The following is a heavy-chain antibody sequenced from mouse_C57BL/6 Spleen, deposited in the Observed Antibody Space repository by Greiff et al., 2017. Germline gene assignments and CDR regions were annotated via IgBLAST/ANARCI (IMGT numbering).Heavy chain of an antibody. J-gene: IGHJ1*03. V-gene: IGHV2-2*01. CDR2: IWSGGST. CDR1: GFSLTSYG. D-gene: IGHD1-1*01. CDR3: ARNPVLIREGYCDV. Sequence: QVQLQQSGPGLVQPSQSLSITCTVSGFSLTSYGVHWVRQSPGKGLEWLGVIWSGGSTDYNAAFISRLSISKDNSKSQVFFKMNSLQADDTAIYYCARNPVLIREGYCDVWGTGTTVTVSS.